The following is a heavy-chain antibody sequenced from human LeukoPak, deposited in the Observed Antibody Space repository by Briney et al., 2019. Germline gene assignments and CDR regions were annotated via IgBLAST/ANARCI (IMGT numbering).Heavy chain of an antibody. J-gene: IGHJ4*02. CDR1: GYGFSSYW. CDR3: ARHTTVGGSLRFDY. D-gene: IGHD4-23*01. CDR2: ICPGDSDT. Sequence: GESLKVSCKGSGYGFSSYWIGWVRQMPGKGLEYMGIICPGDSDTRYSQSFQGQVTISADKSITTAYLQWSSLKASDTAMYYCARHTTVGGSLRFDYWGQGTLVSVSS. V-gene: IGHV5-51*01.